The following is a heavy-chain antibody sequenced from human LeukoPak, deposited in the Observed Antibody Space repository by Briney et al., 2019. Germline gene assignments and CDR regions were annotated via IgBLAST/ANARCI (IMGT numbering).Heavy chain of an antibody. CDR2: IYSGGST. V-gene: IGHV3-53*01. D-gene: IGHD3-10*01. CDR3: ASDYGSGSFPY. Sequence: GGSLRLSCAASGFTVSSNYMSWVRQAPGKGLEWVSVIYSGGSTYYADFVKGRFTISRDNSKNTRYLQMNSLRAEDTAVYYCASDYGSGSFPYWGQGTLVTVSS. J-gene: IGHJ4*02. CDR1: GFTVSSNY.